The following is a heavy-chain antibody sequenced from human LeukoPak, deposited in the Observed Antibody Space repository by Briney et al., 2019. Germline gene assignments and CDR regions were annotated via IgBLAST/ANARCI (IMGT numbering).Heavy chain of an antibody. D-gene: IGHD3-10*01. J-gene: IGHJ5*02. V-gene: IGHV3-23*01. CDR3: AKGGSYYTSSWFDP. Sequence: GGSLRLSCAASGFTFSSYAMSWLRQAPGKGLEWVSAISDSGGSTYYADSVKGRFTISRDNSKNTLYLQMNSLRAEDTAVYYCAKGGSYYTSSWFDPWGQGTPVTVSS. CDR1: GFTFSSYA. CDR2: ISDSGGST.